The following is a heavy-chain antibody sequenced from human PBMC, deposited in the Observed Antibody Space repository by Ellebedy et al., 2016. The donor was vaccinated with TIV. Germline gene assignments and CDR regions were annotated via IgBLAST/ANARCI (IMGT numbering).Heavy chain of an antibody. Sequence: SETLSLXXTVSGGSISSYYWSWIRQPPGKGLEWIGYIYYSGSTNYNPSLKSRVTISVDTSKNQFSLKLSSVTAADTAVYYCARVPNYYYYMDVWGKGTTVTVSS. V-gene: IGHV4-59*13. CDR1: GGSISSYY. CDR2: IYYSGST. J-gene: IGHJ6*03. CDR3: ARVPNYYYYMDV.